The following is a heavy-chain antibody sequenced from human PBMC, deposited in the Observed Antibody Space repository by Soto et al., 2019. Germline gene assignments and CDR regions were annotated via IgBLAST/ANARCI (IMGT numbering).Heavy chain of an antibody. CDR3: ARDSGYEQWLVPVY. D-gene: IGHD6-19*01. Sequence: WGSLRLSCAASGFTVISNYMSCFRQSPGKELEWVSVIYSGGSTYYADSVKGRFTISRDNSKNTLYLQMNSLRAEDTAVYYCARDSGYEQWLVPVYWGQGTLVTVSS. J-gene: IGHJ4*02. CDR1: GFTVISNY. CDR2: IYSGGST. V-gene: IGHV3-53*01.